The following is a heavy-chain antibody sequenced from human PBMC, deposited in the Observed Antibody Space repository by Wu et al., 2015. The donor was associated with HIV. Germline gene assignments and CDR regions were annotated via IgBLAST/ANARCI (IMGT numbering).Heavy chain of an antibody. Sequence: QVQLVQSGAEVRKPGASVKISCRPFGYSFPHKFIHWVRRAPGQGFEWMGLINPSTGDTNTAQKFRGRVTLTRETTANRVYLELRSLRSDDTAFYYCARETIDMDSSGYRAHWGHYFDYWGQGTEVTVSS. V-gene: IGHV1-46*01. CDR3: ARETIDMDSSGYRAHWGHYFDY. CDR2: INPSTGDT. J-gene: IGHJ4*02. CDR1: GYSFPHKF. D-gene: IGHD3-22*01.